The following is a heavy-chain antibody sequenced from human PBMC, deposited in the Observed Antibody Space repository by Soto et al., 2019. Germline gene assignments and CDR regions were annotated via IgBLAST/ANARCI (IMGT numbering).Heavy chain of an antibody. J-gene: IGHJ6*02. Sequence: EVQLLESGRGLVQPGGSLSLSCAASGFPFDTKAMSWVRQAPGKGLEWVSAITGPGSRTYYADSVKGRFTISRDNSKNTLSLQMSSLRADDTAVYYCAKWPVSFLDYYYGMDVWGQGTTVTVSS. V-gene: IGHV3-23*01. D-gene: IGHD3-3*02. CDR2: ITGPGSRT. CDR3: AKWPVSFLDYYYGMDV. CDR1: GFPFDTKA.